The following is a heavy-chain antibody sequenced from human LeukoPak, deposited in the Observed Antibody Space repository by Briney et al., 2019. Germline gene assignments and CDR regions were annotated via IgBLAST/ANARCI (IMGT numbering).Heavy chain of an antibody. CDR3: VKNGGFGELWGYNWFDP. CDR2: IYYSGST. Sequence: SETLSLTCTVSGGSISSSRYYWGWIRQPPGKGLEWIGSIYYSGSTNYNPSLKSRVTISVDTSKNQFSLKLSSVTAADTAVYYCVKNGGFGELWGYNWFDPWGQGTLVTVSS. D-gene: IGHD3-10*01. CDR1: GGSISSSRYY. J-gene: IGHJ5*02. V-gene: IGHV4-39*07.